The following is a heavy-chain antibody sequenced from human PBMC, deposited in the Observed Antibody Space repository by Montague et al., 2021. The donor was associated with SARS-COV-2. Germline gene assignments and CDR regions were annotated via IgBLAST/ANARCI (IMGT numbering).Heavy chain of an antibody. CDR1: GGSITGYY. Sequence: SETLSLTCTVSGGSITGYYWSWLRRSPGKGLEWIAYIYDGGAVNYNPSLGSRVTISTDTSKNQLSLKVNSVTAADTAVYYCVRDHPYGGLRGAYDIWGQGTVVTVSS. CDR2: IYDGGAV. CDR3: VRDHPYGGLRGAYDI. J-gene: IGHJ3*02. V-gene: IGHV4-59*01. D-gene: IGHD4-23*01.